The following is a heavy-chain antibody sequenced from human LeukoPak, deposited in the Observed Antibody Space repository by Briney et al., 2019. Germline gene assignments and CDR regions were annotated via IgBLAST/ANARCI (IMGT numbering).Heavy chain of an antibody. D-gene: IGHD5-12*01. V-gene: IGHV4-59*01. CDR1: GGSISSYY. CDR3: VTYSGYDDPDAFDI. CDR2: IYYSGST. Sequence: PSETLSLTCTVSGGSISSYYWSWIRQPPGKGLEWIGYIYYSGSTNYNPSLKSRVTISVDTSKNQFSLKLSPVTAADTAAYYCVTYSGYDDPDAFDIWGQGTMVTVSS. J-gene: IGHJ3*02.